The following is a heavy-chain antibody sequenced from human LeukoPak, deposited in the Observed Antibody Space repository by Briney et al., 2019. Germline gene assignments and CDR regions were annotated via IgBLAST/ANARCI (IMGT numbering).Heavy chain of an antibody. D-gene: IGHD3-22*01. CDR2: ISYDGSKK. J-gene: IGHJ6*02. Sequence: GGSLRLSCAASGFTFSSYAVHWVRHAPGKGLEWVAVISYDGSKKYYADSVKGRFTISRDNSKNTLYLQMNSLRGEDTAVYYCARDGYDSSGYRMGADYYYGMDVWGQGTTVTVS. CDR3: ARDGYDSSGYRMGADYYYGMDV. CDR1: GFTFSSYA. V-gene: IGHV3-30-3*01.